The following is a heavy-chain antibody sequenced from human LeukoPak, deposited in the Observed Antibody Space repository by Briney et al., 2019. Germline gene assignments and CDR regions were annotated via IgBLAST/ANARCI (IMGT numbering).Heavy chain of an antibody. CDR1: GGSITSSYSY. V-gene: IGHV4-39*07. CDR3: AAASGYSGYDLDY. J-gene: IGHJ4*02. Sequence: SETLSLTCTVSGGSITSSYSYWGWIRQPPGKGLEWIGNILYSGSTYYNPSLKSRVTMSVDTSKNQFSLKLSSVTAADTAVYYCAAASGYSGYDLDYWGQGTLVTVSS. CDR2: ILYSGST. D-gene: IGHD5-12*01.